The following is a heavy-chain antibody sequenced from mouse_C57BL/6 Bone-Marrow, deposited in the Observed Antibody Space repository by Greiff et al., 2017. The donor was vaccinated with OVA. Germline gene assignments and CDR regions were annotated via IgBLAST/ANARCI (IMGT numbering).Heavy chain of an antibody. CDR2: IDPSDSYT. Sequence: QVQLQQSGAELVMPGASVKLSCKASGYTFTSYWMHWVKQRPGQGLEWIGEIDPSDSYTNYNQKFKGKSTLTVDKSSSTAYMQLSSLTSEDSAVYYCARIVAQGFDYWGQGTTLAVSS. CDR1: GYTFTSYW. V-gene: IGHV1-69*01. J-gene: IGHJ2*01. D-gene: IGHD1-1*01. CDR3: ARIVAQGFDY.